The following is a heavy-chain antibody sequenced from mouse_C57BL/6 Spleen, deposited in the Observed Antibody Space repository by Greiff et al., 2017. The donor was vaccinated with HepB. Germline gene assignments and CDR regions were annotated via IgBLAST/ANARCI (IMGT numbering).Heavy chain of an antibody. CDR2: IDPSDSYT. J-gene: IGHJ1*03. CDR3: ARRLQRYFDV. Sequence: QVQLKQPGAELVMPGASVKLSCKASGYTFTSYWMHWVKQRPGQGLEWIGEIDPSDSYTNYNQKFKGKSTLTVDKSSSTAYMQLSSLTSEDSAVYYCARRLQRYFDVWGTGTTVTVSS. V-gene: IGHV1-69*01. D-gene: IGHD2-13*01. CDR1: GYTFTSYW.